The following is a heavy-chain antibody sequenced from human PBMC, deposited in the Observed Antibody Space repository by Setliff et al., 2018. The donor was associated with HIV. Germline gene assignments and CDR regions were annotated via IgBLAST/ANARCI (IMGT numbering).Heavy chain of an antibody. Sequence: PSETLSLTCSVSGASIGSSHYYWGWIRQPPGKGLEWVASIYYNGSPFYNPSLKSRVIISVDTSKNQFSLNLSSVTAADTAVYYCARHCGYSPGQICYYYLDIWGKGTTVTVSS. CDR3: ARHCGYSPGQICYYYLDI. CDR2: IYYNGSP. V-gene: IGHV4-39*01. CDR1: GASIGSSHYY. D-gene: IGHD5-18*01. J-gene: IGHJ6*03.